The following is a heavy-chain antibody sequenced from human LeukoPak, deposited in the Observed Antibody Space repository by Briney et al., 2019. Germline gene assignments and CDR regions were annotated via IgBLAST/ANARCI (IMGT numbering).Heavy chain of an antibody. J-gene: IGHJ4*02. D-gene: IGHD4/OR15-4a*01. CDR3: ARLRGRLSPFDH. CDR1: GGSISSCY. Sequence: PSETLSLTCTVSGGSISSCYWSWIRQPPGKELEWIGFIYYSGSTTKNPSLKSRVTMSADTSKNQFSLNLRSVTAADTAVYYCARLRGRLSPFDHWGQGTLVTVSS. V-gene: IGHV4-59*08. CDR2: IYYSGST.